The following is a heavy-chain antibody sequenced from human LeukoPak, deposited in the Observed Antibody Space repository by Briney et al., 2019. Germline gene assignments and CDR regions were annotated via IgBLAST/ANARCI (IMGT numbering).Heavy chain of an antibody. Sequence: PSETLSLTCAVYGGSFSGYYWSWIRQPPGKGLEWIGEINHSGSTNYNPSLKSRVTISVDTSKNQFYLKLSSVTAADTAVYYCAVKTTVTTFDYWGQGTLVTVSS. CDR1: GGSFSGYY. D-gene: IGHD4-11*01. CDR2: INHSGST. CDR3: AVKTTVTTFDY. J-gene: IGHJ4*02. V-gene: IGHV4-34*01.